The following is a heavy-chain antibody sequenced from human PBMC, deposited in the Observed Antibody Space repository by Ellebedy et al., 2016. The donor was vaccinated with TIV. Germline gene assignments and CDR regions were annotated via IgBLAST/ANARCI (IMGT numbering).Heavy chain of an antibody. J-gene: IGHJ4*02. CDR3: ARDKGIAAAGKGIDY. Sequence: ASVKVSCKASGYTFTSYYMHWVRQAPGQGLEWMGIINPSGGRTSYAQKFQGRVTMTRDTSTSTVYMELSSLRSEDTAVYYCARDKGIAAAGKGIDYWGQGTLVSVSS. CDR2: INPSGGRT. V-gene: IGHV1-46*01. D-gene: IGHD6-13*01. CDR1: GYTFTSYY.